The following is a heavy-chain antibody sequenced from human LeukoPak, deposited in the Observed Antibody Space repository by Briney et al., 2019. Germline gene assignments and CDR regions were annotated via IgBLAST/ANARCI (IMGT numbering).Heavy chain of an antibody. CDR3: AKDKSSFTQWLED. J-gene: IGHJ4*02. V-gene: IGHV3-9*01. CDR1: GFTFDDYA. D-gene: IGHD6-19*01. Sequence: GGSLRLSCAASGFTFDDYAMHWVRQAPGKGLEWVSGISWNSGSIGYADSVKGRFTISRDNAKNSLYLQMNSLRAEDTALYYCAKDKSSFTQWLEDWGQGTLVTVSS. CDR2: ISWNSGSI.